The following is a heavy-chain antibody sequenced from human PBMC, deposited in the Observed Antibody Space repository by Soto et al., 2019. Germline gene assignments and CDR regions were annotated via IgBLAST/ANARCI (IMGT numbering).Heavy chain of an antibody. Sequence: GGSLRLSCAASGFTFSSYSMDWVRQAPGKGLEWVSSISSSSSYIYYADSVKGRFTISRDNAKNSLYLQMNSLRAEDTAVYYCARTRGIAAAGSWLDPWGQGTLVTVSS. J-gene: IGHJ5*02. CDR2: ISSSSSYI. V-gene: IGHV3-21*01. CDR1: GFTFSSYS. D-gene: IGHD6-13*01. CDR3: ARTRGIAAAGSWLDP.